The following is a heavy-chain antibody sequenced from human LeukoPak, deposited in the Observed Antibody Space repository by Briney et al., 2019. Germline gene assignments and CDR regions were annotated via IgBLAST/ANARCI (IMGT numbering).Heavy chain of an antibody. CDR2: IYSGGST. CDR1: GFTVSNNY. Sequence: GGSLRLSCAASGFTVSNNYMNWVRQAPGRGLEWVSVIYSGGSTYYADSVMGRFTISRDNSKNTLYLQMNSLRAEDTAVYYCARDGDSSGYNNFDYWGQGTLVTVSS. CDR3: ARDGDSSGYNNFDY. V-gene: IGHV3-53*01. J-gene: IGHJ4*02. D-gene: IGHD3-22*01.